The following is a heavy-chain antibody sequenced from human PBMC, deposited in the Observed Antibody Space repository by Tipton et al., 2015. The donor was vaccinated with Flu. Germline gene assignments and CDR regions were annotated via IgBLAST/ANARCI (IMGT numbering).Heavy chain of an antibody. CDR2: VYYSGGA. D-gene: IGHD1-14*01. Sequence: LRLSCTVSGGSINSGGYYWSWIRQLPGEGLEWIGHVYYSGGAYYNPSLKSLVTISVDTSKNQFSLKLSSVTAADTADYYCARVPIDHDAFDIWGQGTMVTVSS. CDR3: ARVPIDHDAFDI. CDR1: GGSINSGGYY. J-gene: IGHJ3*02. V-gene: IGHV4-31*01.